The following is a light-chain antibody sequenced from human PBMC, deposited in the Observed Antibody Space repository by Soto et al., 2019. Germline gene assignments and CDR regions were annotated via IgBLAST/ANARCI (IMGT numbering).Light chain of an antibody. V-gene: IGLV1-44*01. CDR1: SSNIGSNP. Sequence: QSALTQPPSASGTPGQRVTISCSGGSSNIGSNPVSWYQQLPGTAPKLLIYSNNQQPSGVPDRFSGSKSGASASLAISGLQSEDEADYYCATWDDSLNGLFGGGTKLTVL. CDR3: ATWDDSLNGL. J-gene: IGLJ3*02. CDR2: SNN.